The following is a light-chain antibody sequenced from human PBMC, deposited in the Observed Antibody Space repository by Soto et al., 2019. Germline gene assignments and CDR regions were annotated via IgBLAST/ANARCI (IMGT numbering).Light chain of an antibody. J-gene: IGKJ2*01. CDR2: GAS. V-gene: IGKV3-15*01. Sequence: IVMTQSPVTLSVSPGERVTLSCRASETVRTNLAWFQQKTGQTPRLLIFGASTRATGIPTRFTGSGSETEFTLTIDSLQSEELAVYYCQQYYNWPAYTFGQGTKLE. CDR1: ETVRTN. CDR3: QQYYNWPAYT.